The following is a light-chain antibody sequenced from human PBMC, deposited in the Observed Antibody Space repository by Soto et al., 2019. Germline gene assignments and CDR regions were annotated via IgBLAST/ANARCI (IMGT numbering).Light chain of an antibody. J-gene: IGKJ4*01. V-gene: IGKV4-1*01. CDR3: QQYFSTPLT. CDR2: WAS. Sequence: DIVMTQSPDSLAVSLGERATINCKSSRSVVSNSNNENYLAWYQQKPGQPPKLLIYWASTRESGVPDRFSGSGSGPDFTLTISSLQAEDVAVYFCQQYFSTPLTFGGGTKVEIK. CDR1: RSVVSNSNNENY.